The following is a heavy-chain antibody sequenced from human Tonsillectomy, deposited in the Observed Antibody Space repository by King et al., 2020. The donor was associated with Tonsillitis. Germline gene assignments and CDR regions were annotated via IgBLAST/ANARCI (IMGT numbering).Heavy chain of an antibody. V-gene: IGHV3-9*01. CDR3: AKDWEPSIFCYFDS. CDR2: VSWDSGII. Sequence: QLVESGGGLVQPGRSLRLSCAASGFTFDDYVMHWVRQAPGKGLECVSGVSWDSGIIGYADSVKGRFTISRDKAKNSLYLQVNSLRAEDTAWYFCAKDWEPSIFCYFDSWGQGTLVTVSS. D-gene: IGHD1-26*01. J-gene: IGHJ4*02. CDR1: GFTFDDYV.